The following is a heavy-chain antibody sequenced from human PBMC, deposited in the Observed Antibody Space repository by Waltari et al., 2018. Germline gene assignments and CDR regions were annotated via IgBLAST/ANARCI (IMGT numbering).Heavy chain of an antibody. D-gene: IGHD4-17*01. V-gene: IGHV4-34*01. CDR2: IHHSGST. CDR3: ARDRNPPLDYGDYVDWFDP. J-gene: IGHJ5*02. CDR1: GGSFSGYY. Sequence: QVQLQQWGAGLLKPSETLSLTCAVYGGSFSGYYWSWIRQPPGKGLEWIGEIHHSGSTNYNPPLKSRVTISVDTSKIQFSLKLSSVTAADTAVYYCARDRNPPLDYGDYVDWFDPWGQGTLVTVSS.